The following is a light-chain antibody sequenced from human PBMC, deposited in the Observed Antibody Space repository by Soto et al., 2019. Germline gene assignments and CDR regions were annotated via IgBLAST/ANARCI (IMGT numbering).Light chain of an antibody. CDR3: QHYGSLVLT. CDR2: GVS. V-gene: IGKV3-20*01. Sequence: EIVLTQSPGTLSLSPGERATLSCRASQSVSSTYLAWYQQKPGQAPRLLIYGVSSRATGIPDRFSGSGSGTDFTLTISRLEPEDFAVYYCQHYGSLVLTFGGGTKVEIK. CDR1: QSVSSTY. J-gene: IGKJ4*01.